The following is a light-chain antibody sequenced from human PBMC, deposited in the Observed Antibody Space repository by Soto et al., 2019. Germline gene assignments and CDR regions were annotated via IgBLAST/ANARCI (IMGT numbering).Light chain of an antibody. V-gene: IGKV1-5*03. Sequence: DIQMTQSPSTLSGSVGDRVTITCRASQTISSWLAWYQQKPGKAPKLLIYKASTLKSGVPSRFSGSGSGTEFTLTISSLQPDDFATYYCQQSYSTPLTLGGGTKVDI. J-gene: IGKJ4*01. CDR1: QTISSW. CDR2: KAS. CDR3: QQSYSTPLT.